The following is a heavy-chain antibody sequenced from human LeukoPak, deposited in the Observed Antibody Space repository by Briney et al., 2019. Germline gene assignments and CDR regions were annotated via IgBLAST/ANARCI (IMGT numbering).Heavy chain of an antibody. V-gene: IGHV1-2*02. CDR2: INPNSGGT. CDR3: ARAAGGAPGDY. Sequence: ASVKVSCKTSGYTFTGYYMHWVRQAPGQGPERMGWINPNSGGTSYAQKFQGRVTLTRDTSISTAYMELSGLRSDDTAMYYCARAAGGAPGDYWGQGTLVTVSS. CDR1: GYTFTGYY. D-gene: IGHD4/OR15-4a*01. J-gene: IGHJ4*02.